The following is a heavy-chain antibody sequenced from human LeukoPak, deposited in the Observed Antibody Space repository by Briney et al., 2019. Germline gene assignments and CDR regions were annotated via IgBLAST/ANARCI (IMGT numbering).Heavy chain of an antibody. CDR2: IYYSGTT. V-gene: IGHV4-39*01. CDR1: GGSIRSSTYY. Sequence: TSETLSLTCTVSGGSIRSSTYYWGWVRQPPGKGLEYVGSIYYSGTTSYNPSLKSRLTISVDTFKNQFSLRLSSVTATDTAIYYCVRHFYYFDTSGYSNFDSWGQGSLVTVSS. J-gene: IGHJ4*02. CDR3: VRHFYYFDTSGYSNFDS. D-gene: IGHD3-22*01.